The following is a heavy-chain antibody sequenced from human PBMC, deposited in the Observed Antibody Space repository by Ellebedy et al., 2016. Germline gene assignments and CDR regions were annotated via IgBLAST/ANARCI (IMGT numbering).Heavy chain of an antibody. Sequence: GESLKISCAASGFTFSDYPMNWVRQAPGKGREWVSYISYSSSTIYYADSVKGRFTISRDNAKNSLYLQMNSLRAEDTAVYYCARETIVRGEYWFDPWGQGTLVTVSS. CDR1: GFTFSDYP. D-gene: IGHD3-10*01. V-gene: IGHV3-48*04. CDR2: ISYSSSTI. CDR3: ARETIVRGEYWFDP. J-gene: IGHJ5*02.